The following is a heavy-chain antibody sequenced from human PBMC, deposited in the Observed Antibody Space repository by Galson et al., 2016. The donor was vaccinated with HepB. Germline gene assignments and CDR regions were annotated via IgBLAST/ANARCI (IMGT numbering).Heavy chain of an antibody. D-gene: IGHD3-10*01. CDR2: VTWNSGST. CDR1: GFTFGDYA. J-gene: IGHJ4*02. Sequence: SLRLSCAASGFTFGDYAMSWFRQAPGKGLEWVSGVTWNSGSTGYAASVKGRFTISRDNAKNSLYLQMNSLRPEDTALYYCAKDVDTGFGGVFDSWGQGTLVTVSS. CDR3: AKDVDTGFGGVFDS. V-gene: IGHV3-9*01.